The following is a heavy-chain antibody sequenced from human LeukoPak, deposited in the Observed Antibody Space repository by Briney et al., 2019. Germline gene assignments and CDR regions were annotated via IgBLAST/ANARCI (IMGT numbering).Heavy chain of an antibody. CDR2: ISGNGGST. D-gene: IGHD3-10*01. J-gene: IGHJ3*02. Sequence: PGGSLRLSCSASGFTFSRYAMHWVRQAPGKGLESVSGISGNGGSTYYADSVKGRFTISRDNSKSTLYPQMSSLRAEDTAVYYCAWELPRTDAFDIWGQGTLVTVSS. CDR1: GFTFSRYA. CDR3: AWELPRTDAFDI. V-gene: IGHV3-64D*06.